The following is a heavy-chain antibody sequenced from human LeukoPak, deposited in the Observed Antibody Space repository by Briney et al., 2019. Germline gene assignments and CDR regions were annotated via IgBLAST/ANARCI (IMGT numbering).Heavy chain of an antibody. Sequence: GGSLRLSCAASGFTFSSYAMSWVRQAPGKGLDWVSAISASGGSTYYADSVTGRFTISRDNSKNTLSLQMNSLRAEDTAVYYCAKAYCSSTNCYFDYWGQGTLVTVSS. CDR1: GFTFSSYA. CDR2: ISASGGST. CDR3: AKAYCSSTNCYFDY. D-gene: IGHD2-2*01. V-gene: IGHV3-23*01. J-gene: IGHJ4*02.